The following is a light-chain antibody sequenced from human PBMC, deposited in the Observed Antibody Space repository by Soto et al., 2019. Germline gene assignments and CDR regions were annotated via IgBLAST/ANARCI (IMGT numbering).Light chain of an antibody. CDR1: QSIGTN. CDR2: KTS. CDR3: QQYAGCPLT. Sequence: EVVMTQSPATVSVSPGERTSLSCRASQSIGTNLGWYQQKPGQAPRLLISKTSTRATGVPARFSGSGSGTEFTLTISSLQSEDIAVYYCQQYAGCPLTFGGGTKVDIQ. V-gene: IGKV3-15*01. J-gene: IGKJ4*01.